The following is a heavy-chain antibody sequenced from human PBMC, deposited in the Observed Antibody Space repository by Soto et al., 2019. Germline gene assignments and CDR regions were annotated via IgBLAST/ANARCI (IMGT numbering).Heavy chain of an antibody. D-gene: IGHD2-15*01. CDR2: ISAYNGNT. V-gene: IGHV1-18*01. Sequence: ASVKVSCKASGYTFTSYGISWVRQAPGQGLEWMGWISAYNGNTNYAQKLQGRVTMTTDTSTSTAYMELRSLRAEDTAIYYCAKEDVFCSGGSCYPITVAFDIWGQGTMVTVSS. J-gene: IGHJ3*02. CDR3: AKEDVFCSGGSCYPITVAFDI. CDR1: GYTFTSYG.